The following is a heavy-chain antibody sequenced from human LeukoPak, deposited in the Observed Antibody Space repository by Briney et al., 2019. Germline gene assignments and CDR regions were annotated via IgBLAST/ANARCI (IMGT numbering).Heavy chain of an antibody. J-gene: IGHJ4*02. D-gene: IGHD5-18*01. CDR1: GFTFSDYY. Sequence: SGGSLRLSCAASGFTFSDYYMSWIRPAPGKGLEWVSYISSSSSYTNYADSVKGRFTISRDNAKNSLYLQMNSLRAEDAAVYYCARVAYGYSVDYWGQGTLVTVSS. CDR2: ISSSSSYT. V-gene: IGHV3-11*06. CDR3: ARVAYGYSVDY.